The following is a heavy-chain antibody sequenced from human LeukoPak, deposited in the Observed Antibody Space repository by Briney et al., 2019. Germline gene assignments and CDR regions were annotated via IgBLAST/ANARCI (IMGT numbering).Heavy chain of an antibody. CDR1: GFTFSSYG. J-gene: IGHJ4*02. CDR2: IWYDGSNK. V-gene: IGHV3-33*01. CDR3: ARGVDYYDSSGTIDY. D-gene: IGHD3-22*01. Sequence: GGSLRLSCAASGFTFSSYGMHWVRQAPGKGLEWGAVIWYDGSNKYYADSVKGRFTISRDSSKNTLYLQMNSLRAEDTAVYYCARGVDYYDSSGTIDYWGQGTLVTVSS.